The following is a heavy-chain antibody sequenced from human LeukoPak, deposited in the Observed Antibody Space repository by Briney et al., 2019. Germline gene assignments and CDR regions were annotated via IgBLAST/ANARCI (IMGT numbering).Heavy chain of an antibody. D-gene: IGHD2/OR15-2a*01. V-gene: IGHV3-30*18. J-gene: IGHJ4*02. CDR1: GFTFSSSD. CDR2: ISYDATNK. CDR3: AKASSNYFYYFEY. Sequence: GGSLRLSCAASGFTFSSSDMHWVRQAPGKGLEWVAVISYDATNKYYAYSVKVRFTLSRDNSKNTLYLQTDTLRDEDTAVYYCAKASSNYFYYFEYWGQGTLVTVSS.